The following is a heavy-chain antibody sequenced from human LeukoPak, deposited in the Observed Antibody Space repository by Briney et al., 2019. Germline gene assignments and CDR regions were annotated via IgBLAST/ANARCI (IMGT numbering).Heavy chain of an antibody. D-gene: IGHD6-13*01. CDR2: IYSGGST. CDR1: GFTVSSNY. J-gene: IGHJ4*02. Sequence: PGGSLRLSCAASGFTVSSNYMSWVRQAPGKGLEWVSVIYSGGSTYYADSVKGRFTISRDNSKNTLYLQMNSLRAEDTAVYYCASSVGQIHPHAFIAAAAPGHYFDYWGQGTLVTVSS. V-gene: IGHV3-53*01. CDR3: ASSVGQIHPHAFIAAAAPGHYFDY.